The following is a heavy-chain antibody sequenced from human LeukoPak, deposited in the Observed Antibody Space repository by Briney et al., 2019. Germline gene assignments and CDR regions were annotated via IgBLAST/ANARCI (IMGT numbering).Heavy chain of an antibody. Sequence: ASVKVSCKASGGTFSSYAISWVRQAPGQGLEWMGGIIPIFGTANYAQKFQGRGTITADESTSTAYMELSSLRSEDTAVYYCARVVGYDILTGYLDYWGQGTLVTVSS. V-gene: IGHV1-69*13. CDR2: IIPIFGTA. CDR3: ARVVGYDILTGYLDY. J-gene: IGHJ4*02. CDR1: GGTFSSYA. D-gene: IGHD3-9*01.